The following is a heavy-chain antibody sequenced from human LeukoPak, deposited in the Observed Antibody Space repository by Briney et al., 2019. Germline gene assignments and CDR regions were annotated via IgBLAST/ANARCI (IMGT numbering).Heavy chain of an antibody. CDR2: IYYSGST. J-gene: IGHJ4*02. Sequence: SETLSLTCAVYGGSFSGYYWSWILQPPGKGLEWIGYIYYSGSTYYNPSLKSRVTISVDTSKNQFSLKLSSVTAADTAVYFCARGAEYYAIWRGYAGYSDYWGQGISVTVSS. D-gene: IGHD3-3*01. V-gene: IGHV4-59*08. CDR1: GGSFSGYY. CDR3: ARGAEYYAIWRGYAGYSDY.